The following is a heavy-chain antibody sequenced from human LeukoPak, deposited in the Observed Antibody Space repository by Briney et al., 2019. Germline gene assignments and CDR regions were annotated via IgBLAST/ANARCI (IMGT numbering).Heavy chain of an antibody. CDR3: ARSGYSYGYLDY. D-gene: IGHD5-18*01. Sequence: GASVKVSCKASGGTFSSYAISWVRQAPGQGLEWMGRIIPILGIANYAQKFQGRGTITADKSTSTAYMELSSLRSEDTAVYYCARSGYSYGYLDYWGQGTLVTVSS. CDR1: GGTFSSYA. J-gene: IGHJ4*02. CDR2: IIPILGIA. V-gene: IGHV1-69*04.